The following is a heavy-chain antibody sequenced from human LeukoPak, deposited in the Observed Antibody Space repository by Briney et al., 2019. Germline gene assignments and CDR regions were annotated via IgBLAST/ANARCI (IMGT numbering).Heavy chain of an antibody. CDR2: IYPGDSDT. V-gene: IGHV5-51*01. J-gene: IGHJ3*02. D-gene: IGHD6-19*01. CDR1: GYSFTSYW. CDR3: ARDLIGEQWLVLDAFDI. Sequence: GESLKISCKGSGYSFTSYWIGWVRQMSGKGLECMGIIYPGDSDTRYSPSFQGQVSISADKSISTAYLQWSSLKASDTAVYYCARDLIGEQWLVLDAFDIWGQGTMVTVSS.